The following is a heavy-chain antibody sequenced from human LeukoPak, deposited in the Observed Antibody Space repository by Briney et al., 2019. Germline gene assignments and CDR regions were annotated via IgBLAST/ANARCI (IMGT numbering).Heavy chain of an antibody. J-gene: IGHJ4*02. CDR2: ISSSSSYI. D-gene: IGHD2/OR15-2a*01. CDR3: ARDAFRGDFDY. V-gene: IGHV3-21*01. Sequence: GVSLRLSCAASGFTFSSYSMNWVRQAPGKGLEWVSSISSSSSYIYYADSVKGRFTISRDNAKNSLYLQMNSLRAEDTAVYYCARDAFRGDFDYWGQGTLVTVSS. CDR1: GFTFSSYS.